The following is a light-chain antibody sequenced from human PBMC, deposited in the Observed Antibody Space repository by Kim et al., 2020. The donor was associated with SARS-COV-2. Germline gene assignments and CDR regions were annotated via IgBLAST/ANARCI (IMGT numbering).Light chain of an antibody. CDR2: DAS. J-gene: IGKJ4*01. V-gene: IGKV3-11*01. Sequence: LTQGEEATLACRASQSVSGYLAWYQQKPGQAPRLLIYDASNRATGIPARFSGSGSGTDFTLTISNLEPEDFAVYYCQQRSDWRLTFGGGTKVDIK. CDR1: QSVSGY. CDR3: QQRSDWRLT.